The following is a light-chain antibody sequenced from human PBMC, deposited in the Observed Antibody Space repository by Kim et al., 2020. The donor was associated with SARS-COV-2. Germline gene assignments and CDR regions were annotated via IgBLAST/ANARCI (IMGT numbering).Light chain of an antibody. J-gene: IGLJ3*02. V-gene: IGLV2-23*01. Sequence: QSALTQPASVSGSPGQSITISCTGTSSDVGSYNLVSWYQQHPGKAPKLMIYEGSKRPSGVSNRFSGSESGNTASLTISGLQAEDEADYYCCSYAGSGTWVFGGGTKL. CDR3: CSYAGSGTWV. CDR2: EGS. CDR1: SSDVGSYNL.